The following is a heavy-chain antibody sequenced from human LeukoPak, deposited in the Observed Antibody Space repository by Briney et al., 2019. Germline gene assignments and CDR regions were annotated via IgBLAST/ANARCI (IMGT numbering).Heavy chain of an antibody. V-gene: IGHV3-7*05. Sequence: QSGGSLRLSCAASGFTFSTYWMSWVRQAPGKGLEWVANINQDESEKYYVDSVKGRFTISRDNAKNSLYLQMNSLRAEDTAVYYCARVRVSSYYGMDIWGQGATVTVSS. CDR2: INQDESEK. CDR1: GFTFSTYW. CDR3: ARVRVSSYYGMDI. D-gene: IGHD2/OR15-2a*01. J-gene: IGHJ6*02.